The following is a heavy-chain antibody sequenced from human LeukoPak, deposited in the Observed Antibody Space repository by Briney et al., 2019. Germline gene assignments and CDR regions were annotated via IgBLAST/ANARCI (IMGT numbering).Heavy chain of an antibody. D-gene: IGHD3-3*01. J-gene: IGHJ3*02. CDR1: GGSISSGTYY. V-gene: IGHV4-39*01. Sequence: SETLSLTCTVSGGSISSGTYYWGWIRQPPGKGLEWIGCIYYSGGTYYNPSLKSRVTISVDTSKNQFSLKLSSVTAADTAVYYCASPRGDYDFWSGYSRSVAFDIWGQGTMVTVSS. CDR3: ASPRGDYDFWSGYSRSVAFDI. CDR2: IYYSGGT.